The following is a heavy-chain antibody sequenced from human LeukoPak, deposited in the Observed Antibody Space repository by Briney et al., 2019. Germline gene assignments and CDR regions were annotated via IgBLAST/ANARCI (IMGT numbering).Heavy chain of an antibody. CDR2: ISPSGENK. Sequence: QPGGSLRLSCAGSGFSFGDYGMNWVRQAPGKGLEWLSYISPSGENKLYADSVRGRFSISRDNAKNSAYLQMDSLRAEDTAVYYCASRRSGWPNDAFDIWGQGTMVTVTS. V-gene: IGHV3-48*01. D-gene: IGHD6-19*01. J-gene: IGHJ3*02. CDR1: GFSFGDYG. CDR3: ASRRSGWPNDAFDI.